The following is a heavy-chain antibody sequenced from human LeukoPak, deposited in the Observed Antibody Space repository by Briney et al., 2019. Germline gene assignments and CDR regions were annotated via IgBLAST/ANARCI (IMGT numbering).Heavy chain of an antibody. CDR3: ARGLYCDFWSGYSFSNWFDP. D-gene: IGHD3-3*01. Sequence: GGSLRLSCAASGFTFSSYEMNWVRQAPGKGLEWVSYISSSGSTIYYADSVKGRFTISRDNAKNSLYLQMNSLRAEDTAVYYCARGLYCDFWSGYSFSNWFDPWGQGTLVTVSS. J-gene: IGHJ5*02. V-gene: IGHV3-48*03. CDR1: GFTFSSYE. CDR2: ISSSGSTI.